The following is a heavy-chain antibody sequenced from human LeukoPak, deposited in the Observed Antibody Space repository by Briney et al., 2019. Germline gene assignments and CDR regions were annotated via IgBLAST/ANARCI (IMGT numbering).Heavy chain of an antibody. Sequence: GGSLRLSCAASGFTFSSYAMIWVRQAPGKGLEWVSAIGGSGTSTFYADSVKGRFTISRDNSKNTLYLQMNSLRAKDTAVYYCAKTSQGHPPYYCSMDVWGQGTTVTVSS. CDR3: AKTSQGHPPYYCSMDV. V-gene: IGHV3-23*01. J-gene: IGHJ6*02. CDR2: IGGSGTST. CDR1: GFTFSSYA.